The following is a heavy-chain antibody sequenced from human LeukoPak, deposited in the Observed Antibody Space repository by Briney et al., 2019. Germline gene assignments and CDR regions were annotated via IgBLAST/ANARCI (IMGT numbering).Heavy chain of an antibody. D-gene: IGHD5-18*01. CDR3: AKGELDTVNWFDP. J-gene: IGHJ5*02. V-gene: IGHV3-23*01. Sequence: PGGSLRLSCAASGFTFSNYAMSWVRQAPGKGLEWVSGISGSGGSTYYADSVKGRFTISRDNSKNTLYLQMNSLRAEDTAVYYCAKGELDTVNWFDPWGQGTLVTVSS. CDR2: ISGSGGST. CDR1: GFTFSNYA.